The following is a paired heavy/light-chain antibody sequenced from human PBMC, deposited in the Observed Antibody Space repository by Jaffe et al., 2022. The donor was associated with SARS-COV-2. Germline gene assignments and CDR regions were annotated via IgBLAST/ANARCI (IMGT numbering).Light chain of an antibody. V-gene: IGLV3-25*03. CDR2: KDS. J-gene: IGLJ2*01. Sequence: SYELTQPPSVSVSPGQTARITCSGDALPKQYVYWYQQRPGQAPVLVIYKDSERPSGIPERFSGSSSGTRVTLTISGVQAEDEADYYCQSADRSGGYLVVFGGGTKLTVL. CDR1: ALPKQY. CDR3: QSADRSGGYLVV.
Heavy chain of an antibody. CDR3: AGEERSTAAVSV. V-gene: IGHV4-59*01. CDR1: VGPISTYY. Sequence: QVQLQESGPGQVKPSETLSLTCTISVGPISTYYWSWIRQPPGKGLEWIGHIYQSGSTNYNPSLKSRVTISVDTSKNQFSLKLSSVTAADTAVYYCAGEERSTAAVSVWGQGILVTVSS. J-gene: IGHJ4*02. D-gene: IGHD6-6*01. CDR2: IYQSGST.